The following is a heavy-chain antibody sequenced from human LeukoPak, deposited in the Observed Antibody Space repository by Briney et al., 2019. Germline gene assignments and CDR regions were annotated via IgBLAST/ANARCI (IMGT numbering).Heavy chain of an antibody. CDR3: ARGFYPTYYYYGLAV. V-gene: IGHV1-2*04. CDR1: GYTFTGYY. Sequence: RASVKVSCKASGYTFTGYYMHWVRQAPGQGLEWMGWIDPKSGGTNYAQKFQGWVTMTRDTSISTVYMELSRLRSDDTAIYYCARGFYPTYYYYGLAVWGQGTTVTVSS. D-gene: IGHD1-1*01. CDR2: IDPKSGGT. J-gene: IGHJ6*02.